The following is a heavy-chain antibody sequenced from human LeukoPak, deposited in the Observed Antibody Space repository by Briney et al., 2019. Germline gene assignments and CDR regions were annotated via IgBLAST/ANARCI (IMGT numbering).Heavy chain of an antibody. V-gene: IGHV3-30*04. CDR1: GFTFSTNA. D-gene: IGHD3-16*02. CDR3: ARLYVWGSSRTFDY. CDR2: ISYDGSAK. Sequence: GGSLRLSCAASGFTFSTNAMHWVRQAPGKGLEWVAVISYDGSAKYYADSVKGRFTISRDNAKNSLYLQMNSLRDEDTAVYYCARLYVWGSSRTFDYWGQGTLVTVSS. J-gene: IGHJ4*02.